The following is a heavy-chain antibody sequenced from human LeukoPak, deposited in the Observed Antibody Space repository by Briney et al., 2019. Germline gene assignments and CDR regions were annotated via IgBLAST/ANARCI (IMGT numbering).Heavy chain of an antibody. CDR2: IYDSGST. CDR3: ARHYGP. J-gene: IGHJ5*02. D-gene: IGHD3-16*01. Sequence: SETLSLTCAVYGVSFSGYYWSWIRQPPGKGLEWIGSIYDSGSTYYNPSLKSRVTISVDTSKNQFSLKLNSVTAADTAVYYCARHYGPWGQGTLVTVSS. CDR1: GVSFSGYY. V-gene: IGHV4-34*01.